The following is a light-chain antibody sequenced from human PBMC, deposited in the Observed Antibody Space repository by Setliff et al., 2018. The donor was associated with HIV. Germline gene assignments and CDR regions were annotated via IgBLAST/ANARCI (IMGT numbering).Light chain of an antibody. CDR3: SSYTSSSPYV. Sequence: QSAMTKPASVSGSPGQSITISCTGTSSDVGGYNYVSWYQQHPGKAPKFMIYDVSKRPSGVSNRFSGSKSGNTASLTISGLQAEDEADYYCSSYTSSSPYVFGTGTKVTV. CDR1: SSDVGGYNY. J-gene: IGLJ1*01. CDR2: DVS. V-gene: IGLV2-14*01.